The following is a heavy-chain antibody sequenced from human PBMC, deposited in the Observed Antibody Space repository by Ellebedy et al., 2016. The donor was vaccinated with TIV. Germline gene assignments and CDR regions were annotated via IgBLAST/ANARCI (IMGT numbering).Heavy chain of an antibody. CDR3: AREYSSAEGFDY. Sequence: MPSETLSLTCTVSGGSISDYYWNWIRQSPGKGLEWIGYIYYSGSTNYTPSPKRRVTISVDTSKNQFSLKLSSVTAADTAVYYCAREYSSAEGFDYWGQGTLVTVSS. V-gene: IGHV4-59*01. D-gene: IGHD6-25*01. CDR1: GGSISDYY. CDR2: IYYSGST. J-gene: IGHJ4*02.